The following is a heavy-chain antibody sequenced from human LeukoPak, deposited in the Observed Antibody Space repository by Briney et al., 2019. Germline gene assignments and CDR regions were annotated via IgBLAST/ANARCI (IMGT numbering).Heavy chain of an antibody. V-gene: IGHV1-46*01. CDR1: GYTFTSYY. J-gene: IGHJ4*02. CDR2: INPSGGST. CDR3: ARDRKAGYSSSWYFGYSYGLGVDY. Sequence: ASVKVSCKASGYTFTSYYMHWVRQAPGQGLEWMGIINPSGGSTSYAQKFQGRVTMTRDTSTSTVYMELSSLRSEDTAVYYCARDRKAGYSSSWYFGYSYGLGVDYWGQGTLVTVSS. D-gene: IGHD6-13*01.